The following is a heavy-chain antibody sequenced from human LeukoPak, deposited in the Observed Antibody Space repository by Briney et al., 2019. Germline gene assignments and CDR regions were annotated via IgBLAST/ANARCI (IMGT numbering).Heavy chain of an antibody. Sequence: GGSLRLSCAASGFTFSSYWMSWVRQAPGKGLEWVANIKQDGSEKYYVDYVKGRFTISRDNAKNSLYLQMNSLRAEDTAVYYCARSGSYFGYYYYMDVWGKGTTVTVSS. V-gene: IGHV3-7*01. CDR1: GFTFSSYW. J-gene: IGHJ6*03. CDR3: ARSGSYFGYYYYMDV. CDR2: IKQDGSEK. D-gene: IGHD1-26*01.